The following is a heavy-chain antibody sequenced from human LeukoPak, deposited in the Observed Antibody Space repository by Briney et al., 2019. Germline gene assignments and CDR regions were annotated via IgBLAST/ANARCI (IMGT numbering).Heavy chain of an antibody. V-gene: IGHV4-34*01. Sequence: SETLSLICAVYGGSFSGYFWTWVRQPPGKGLQWIGEINHSGSTNYDPSLKSRVTISVDTSKNQFSLRLSSVTAADTAVYYCASSGLIVAFDIWGQGTMITVSS. J-gene: IGHJ3*02. CDR3: ASSGLIVAFDI. D-gene: IGHD2-15*01. CDR1: GGSFSGYF. CDR2: INHSGST.